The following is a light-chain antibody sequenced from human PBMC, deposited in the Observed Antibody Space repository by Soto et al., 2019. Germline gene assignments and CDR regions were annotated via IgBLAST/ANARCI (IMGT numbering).Light chain of an antibody. CDR3: QQYNRHGV. CDR2: KAS. CDR1: QSISNW. J-gene: IGKJ3*01. Sequence: DIQMTQSPSTLSASVGDRVTITCRASQSISNWLAWYQQKPGKAPKLLIYKASSLESGVPSRFSGSGSGTEFTLTISSLQPDDFATYYCQQYNRHGVFGPGTKVDIK. V-gene: IGKV1-5*03.